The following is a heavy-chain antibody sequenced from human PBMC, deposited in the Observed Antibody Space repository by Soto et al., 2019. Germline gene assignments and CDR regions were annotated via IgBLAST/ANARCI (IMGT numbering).Heavy chain of an antibody. CDR2: IRNKANSHST. Sequence: EVLLVESGGGLVQPGGSLRLSCAASGFIFSDHYMDWVRQAPGKGLEWVARIRNKANSHSTEYAASVEGRFTISRDDSKNSLYLQMNSLKTEDTAVYYCARYSGIYSRHSDYWGQGTLVTISS. J-gene: IGHJ4*02. CDR1: GFIFSDHY. D-gene: IGHD1-26*01. V-gene: IGHV3-72*01. CDR3: ARYSGIYSRHSDY.